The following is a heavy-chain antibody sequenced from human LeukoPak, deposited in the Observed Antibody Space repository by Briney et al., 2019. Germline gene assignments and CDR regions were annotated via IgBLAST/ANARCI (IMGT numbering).Heavy chain of an antibody. D-gene: IGHD5-18*01. V-gene: IGHV6-1*01. CDR1: GDSVSSNSAA. CDR3: ARDRRGSYGYTPYVGAFDI. J-gene: IGHJ3*02. Sequence: SQTLPLTCAISGDSVSSNSAAWNWIRQSPSRGLEWLGRTYYRSKWFNDYAVSVKSRITINPHTSKNQFSLQLNSVTPEDTAVYYCARDRRGSYGYTPYVGAFDIWGQGTMVTVSS. CDR2: TYYRSKWFN.